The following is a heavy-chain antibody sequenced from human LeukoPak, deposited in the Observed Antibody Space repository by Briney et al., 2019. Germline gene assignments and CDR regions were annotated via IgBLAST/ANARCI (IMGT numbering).Heavy chain of an antibody. CDR1: GGSISNGCYY. CDR2: IYYSGTT. D-gene: IGHD3-10*01. J-gene: IGHJ3*02. Sequence: SQTLPLTCTVSGGSISNGCYYWTWIRQHPGKGLEWIGHIYYSGTTYYNPSLKSRVTISVDTSKNQFSLKLTSVTAADTAVYYCARDRGNDDFDIWGQGTMVTVSS. V-gene: IGHV4-31*03. CDR3: ARDRGNDDFDI.